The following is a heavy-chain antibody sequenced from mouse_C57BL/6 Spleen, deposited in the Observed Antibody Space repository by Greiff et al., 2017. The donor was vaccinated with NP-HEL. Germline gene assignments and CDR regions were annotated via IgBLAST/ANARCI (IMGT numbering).Heavy chain of an antibody. Sequence: VKLQQPGAELVRPGTSVKLSCKASGYTFTSYWMHWVKQRPGQGLEWIGVIDPSDSYTNYNQKFKGKATLTVDTSASTAYMQLSSLTSEDSAVYYCAKLGRGYFDDWGKGTTLTVSS. V-gene: IGHV1-59*01. J-gene: IGHJ2*01. D-gene: IGHD4-1*01. CDR3: AKLGRGYFDD. CDR1: GYTFTSYW. CDR2: IDPSDSYT.